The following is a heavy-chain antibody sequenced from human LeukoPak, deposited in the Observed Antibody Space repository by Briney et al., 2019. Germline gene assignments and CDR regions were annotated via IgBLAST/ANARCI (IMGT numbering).Heavy chain of an antibody. CDR2: IKLDGSEK. D-gene: IGHD3-3*01. V-gene: IGHV3-7*03. CDR1: GFTFSNAW. Sequence: GGSLRLSCATSGFTFSNAWMNWVRQAPGKGLEWVANIKLDGSEKNYVDSVKGRFTISRDNTKNSLYLQMNSLRAEDTAVFYCARDQYDTWSRRGNFDSWGQGTLVIVSS. J-gene: IGHJ4*02. CDR3: ARDQYDTWSRRGNFDS.